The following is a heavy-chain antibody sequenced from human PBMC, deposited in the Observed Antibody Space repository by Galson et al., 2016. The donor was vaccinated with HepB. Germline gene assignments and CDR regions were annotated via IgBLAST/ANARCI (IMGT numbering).Heavy chain of an antibody. V-gene: IGHV3-53*01. Sequence: SLRLSCAASGLTVSSNYMSWVRQAPGKGLEWASVIYSGGGTYYADSVQGRFTISRDNSKNTVFLEMNSLRAEDTAVYYCGTESYLKGHSIVVAAPSQTWGRGTLVTVSS. J-gene: IGHJ5*02. D-gene: IGHD2-15*01. CDR1: GLTVSSNY. CDR3: GTESYLKGHSIVVAAPSQT. CDR2: IYSGGGT.